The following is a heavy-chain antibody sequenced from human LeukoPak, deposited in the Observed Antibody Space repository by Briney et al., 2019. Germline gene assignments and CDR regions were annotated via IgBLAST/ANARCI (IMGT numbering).Heavy chain of an antibody. Sequence: PGGSLRLSCAASGFTFSNYAMTWVRQAPGKGLEWVSAISGGGGYTSTYYADSVKGRFTISRDNSKNTLYLQMNSLRAEDTAVYYCARGHSGSYQRNDAFDIWGQGTMVTVST. CDR1: GFTFSNYA. V-gene: IGHV3-23*01. CDR2: ISGGGGYTST. CDR3: ARGHSGSYQRNDAFDI. D-gene: IGHD1-26*01. J-gene: IGHJ3*02.